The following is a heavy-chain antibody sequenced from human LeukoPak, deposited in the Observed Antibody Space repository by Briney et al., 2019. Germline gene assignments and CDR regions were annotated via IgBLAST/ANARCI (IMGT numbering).Heavy chain of an antibody. CDR2: ISAYNGNT. CDR1: GYSFSSYY. D-gene: IGHD6-19*01. V-gene: IGHV1-18*04. Sequence: ASVKVSCKASGYSFSSYYMHWVRQAPGQGLEWMGWISAYNGNTNYAQKLQGRVAMTTDTSTSTAYMELRSLRSDDTGVYYCARVMNRGWHADYFDYWGQGTLVSVSS. CDR3: ARVMNRGWHADYFDY. J-gene: IGHJ4*02.